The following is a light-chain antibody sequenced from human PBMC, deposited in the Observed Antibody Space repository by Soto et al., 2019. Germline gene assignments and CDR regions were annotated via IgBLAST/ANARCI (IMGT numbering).Light chain of an antibody. Sequence: DIHMTHSPYSLSASLRYRLNSTFRASQSIGSYLNWYQQKPGKAPNLLIHGGSILQSGVPPRFSGGGGGTDFTLTISSLQPEDFASYYCQQIYTIPLTFGGGTKVDIK. CDR3: QQIYTIPLT. J-gene: IGKJ4*01. V-gene: IGKV1-39*01. CDR2: GGS. CDR1: QSIGSY.